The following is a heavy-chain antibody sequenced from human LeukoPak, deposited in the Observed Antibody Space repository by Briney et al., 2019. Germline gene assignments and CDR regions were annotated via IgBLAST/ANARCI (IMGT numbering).Heavy chain of an antibody. V-gene: IGHV4-59*08. J-gene: IGHJ5*02. CDR3: ARVKYSSGSTSSWFDP. D-gene: IGHD3-10*01. CDR1: GVSISNYH. Sequence: PETLSLTCTVSGVSISNYHWSWFRQPPRTGLEWIGYIEYSGGTTYNSSLKSRVTISVDTSKNQFSLKLNSVTAADTAVYYCARVKYSSGSTSSWFDPWGQGTPVAVSS. CDR2: IEYSGGT.